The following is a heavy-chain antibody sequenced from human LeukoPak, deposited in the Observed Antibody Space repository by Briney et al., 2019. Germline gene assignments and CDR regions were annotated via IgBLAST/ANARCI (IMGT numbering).Heavy chain of an antibody. V-gene: IGHV3-30-3*01. CDR1: GFTFSSYA. CDR3: VVGGYYFDY. Sequence: GGSLRLSCAASGFTFSSYAMHWVRQAPGKGLEWGAVISYDGSNKYYADSVKGRFTISRDNSKNTLYLQMNSLRAEDTAVYYVVVGGYYFDYWGQGTLVTVSS. CDR2: ISYDGSNK. J-gene: IGHJ4*02. D-gene: IGHD3-10*01.